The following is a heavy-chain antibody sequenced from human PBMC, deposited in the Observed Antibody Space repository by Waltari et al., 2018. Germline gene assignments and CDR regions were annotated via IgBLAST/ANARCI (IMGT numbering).Heavy chain of an antibody. Sequence: EVQLVESGGGLVQPGGSLRLSCAASGFTFSSYSMNWVRQAPGKGLEWVSYMRSSSSTIFYADSVKGRFTISRGNAKNSLFLQMHSLRVEDTAVYYCARSGSGTSRGFDYWGQGTLVTVSS. J-gene: IGHJ4*02. V-gene: IGHV3-48*01. CDR1: GFTFSSYS. CDR3: ARSGSGTSRGFDY. CDR2: MRSSSSTI. D-gene: IGHD3-10*01.